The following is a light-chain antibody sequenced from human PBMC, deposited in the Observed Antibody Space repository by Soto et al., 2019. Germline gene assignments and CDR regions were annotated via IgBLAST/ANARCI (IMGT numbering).Light chain of an antibody. CDR2: GAS. CDR3: QQYNNWWT. CDR1: QSVSSN. Sequence: EIVMTQSPATLSVSPGERATLSCRASQSVSSNLAWYHQKPGQAPRLRIYGASTSATGIPARFSVSGSGTEFTLTISSLQSEDFAVYYCQQYNNWWTFGQGTKVEIK. V-gene: IGKV3-15*01. J-gene: IGKJ1*01.